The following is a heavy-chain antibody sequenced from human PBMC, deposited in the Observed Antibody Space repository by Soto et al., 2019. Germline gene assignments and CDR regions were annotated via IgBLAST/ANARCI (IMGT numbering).Heavy chain of an antibody. Sequence: QVQLQESGPGLVKPSQTLSLTCTVSGGSISSGYYYWSWIRQHPGKGLEWIGYIYYSGTTYYNPSLTSRVTISVETSKTPLSLKLTSVTAADTAVCYCARAEGYSRTWRLSDPWGQGTLVTVSS. V-gene: IGHV4-31*03. CDR1: GGSISSGYYY. CDR2: IYYSGTT. J-gene: IGHJ5*02. CDR3: ARAEGYSRTWRLSDP. D-gene: IGHD6-13*01.